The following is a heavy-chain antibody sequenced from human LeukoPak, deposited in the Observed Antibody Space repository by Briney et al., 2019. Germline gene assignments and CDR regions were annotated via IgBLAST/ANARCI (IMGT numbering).Heavy chain of an antibody. V-gene: IGHV4-59*12. D-gene: IGHD3-22*01. CDR1: GGSISDNY. CDR2: AYYSGHT. J-gene: IGHJ3*02. CDR3: ARDMAINKYYYDSSGYWLGDAFDI. Sequence: PSEILSLTCTVSGGSISDNYWSWIRQPPGKGLEWIGYAYYSGHTNYNPSLKSRVTMSVDTSKNQFSLKLSSVTAADTAVYYCARDMAINKYYYDSSGYWLGDAFDIWGQGTMVTVSS.